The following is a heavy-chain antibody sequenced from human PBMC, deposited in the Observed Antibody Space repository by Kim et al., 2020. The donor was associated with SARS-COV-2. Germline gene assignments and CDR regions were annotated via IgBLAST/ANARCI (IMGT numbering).Heavy chain of an antibody. J-gene: IGHJ4*02. CDR1: GGTFSSYA. Sequence: SVKVSCKASGGTFSSYAISWVRQAPGQGLEWMGGIIPIFGTANYAQKFQGRVTITADESTSTAYMELSSLRSEDTAVYYCAGYSSSPERLYYFDYWGQGTLVTVSS. D-gene: IGHD6-13*01. CDR2: IIPIFGTA. V-gene: IGHV1-69*13. CDR3: AGYSSSPERLYYFDY.